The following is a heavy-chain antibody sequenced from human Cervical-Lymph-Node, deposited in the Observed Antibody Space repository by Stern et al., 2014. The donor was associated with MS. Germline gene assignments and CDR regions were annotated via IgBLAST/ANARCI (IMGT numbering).Heavy chain of an antibody. D-gene: IGHD3-10*01. V-gene: IGHV1-69*01. CDR3: ASGAHGMDV. CDR2: IIPVYDAP. J-gene: IGHJ6*02. Sequence: VQLVQSGAEVKKVGSSVKVSCKASGDTFSTHAINWVRQAPGQGLEWMGGIIPVYDAPNYAQKFQGRVRITSDEITNTAHMELSSLRSEDTAVYYCASGAHGMDVWGQGTAVTVSS. CDR1: GDTFSTHA.